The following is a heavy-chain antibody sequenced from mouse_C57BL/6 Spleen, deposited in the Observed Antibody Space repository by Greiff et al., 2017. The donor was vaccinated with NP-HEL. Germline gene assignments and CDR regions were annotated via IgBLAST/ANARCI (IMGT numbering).Heavy chain of an antibody. CDR2: ISSGSSTI. J-gene: IGHJ4*01. V-gene: IGHV5-17*01. CDR1: GFTFSDYG. Sequence: EVNVVESGGGLVKPGGSLKLSCAASGFTFSDYGMHWVRQAPEKGLEWVAYISSGSSTIYYADTVKGRFTISRDNAKNTLFLQMTSLRSEDTAMYYCARNSNYRYYYAMDYWGQGTSVTVSS. CDR3: ARNSNYRYYYAMDY. D-gene: IGHD2-5*01.